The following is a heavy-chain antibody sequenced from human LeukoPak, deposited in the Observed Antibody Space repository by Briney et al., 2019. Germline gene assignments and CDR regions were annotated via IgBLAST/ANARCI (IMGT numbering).Heavy chain of an antibody. D-gene: IGHD3-10*01. CDR3: ARANMVRGVGLFFDRDWFDP. J-gene: IGHJ5*02. V-gene: IGHV1-2*02. CDR2: INPNSGGT. CDR1: GYTFTGYY. Sequence: ASVKVSCKASGYTFTGYYMHWVRQAPGQGLEWMGWINPNSGGTNYAQKFQGRVTMTRDTSISTAYMELSGLRSDDTAVYYCARANMVRGVGLFFDRDWFDPWGQGTLVTVSS.